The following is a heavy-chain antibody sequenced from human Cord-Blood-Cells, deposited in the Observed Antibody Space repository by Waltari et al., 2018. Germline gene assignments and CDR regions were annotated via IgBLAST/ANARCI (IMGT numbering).Heavy chain of an antibody. V-gene: IGHV3-23*01. CDR1: GFTFSSYA. D-gene: IGHD5-18*01. J-gene: IGHJ4*02. CDR2: ISGSGGST. Sequence: EVQLLESGGGLVQPGGSLRLSCAASGFTFSSYAMSRVRPATGKGLEWVSAISGSGGSTYYADSVKGRFTISRDNSKNTLYLQMNSLRAEDTAVYYCAKDEVDTAMVTDYWGQGTLVTVSS. CDR3: AKDEVDTAMVTDY.